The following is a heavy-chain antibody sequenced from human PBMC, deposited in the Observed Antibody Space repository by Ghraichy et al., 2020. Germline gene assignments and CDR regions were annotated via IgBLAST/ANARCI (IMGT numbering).Heavy chain of an antibody. V-gene: IGHV3-23*01. J-gene: IGHJ4*02. CDR3: AKDLGYSSSWYIYFDY. D-gene: IGHD6-13*01. CDR2: ISGSGGST. CDR1: GFTFSSYA. Sequence: LSLTCAASGFTFSSYAMSWVRQAPGKGLEWVSAISGSGGSTYYADSVKGRFTISRDNSKNTLYLQMNSLRAEDTAVYYCAKDLGYSSSWYIYFDYWGQGTLVTVSS.